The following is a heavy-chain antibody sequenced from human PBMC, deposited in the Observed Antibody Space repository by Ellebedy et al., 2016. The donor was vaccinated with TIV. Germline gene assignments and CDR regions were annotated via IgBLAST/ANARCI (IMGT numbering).Heavy chain of an antibody. CDR3: AGDPYRSYGMDV. J-gene: IGHJ6*02. CDR2: IYYSGST. Sequence: MPSETLSLTCTVSGGSISSYYWSWIRQPPGKGLEWIGYIYYSGSTNYNPSLKSRVTISVDTSKNQFSLKLNSVTAADTAVYYCAGDPYRSYGMDVWGQGTTVTVSS. V-gene: IGHV4-59*01. CDR1: GGSISSYY. D-gene: IGHD1-1*01.